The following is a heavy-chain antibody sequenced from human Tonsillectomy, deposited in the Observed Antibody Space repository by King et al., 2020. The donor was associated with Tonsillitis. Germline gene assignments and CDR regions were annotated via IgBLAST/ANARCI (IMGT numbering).Heavy chain of an antibody. D-gene: IGHD4-17*01. V-gene: IGHV4-39*02. Sequence: QLQESGPGLVKPSETLSLTCTVSGDFISTRSYYWGWIRQSPGRGLEWVGSISYRGTTHYSPSLQSRVTISVDTSKNHFSLRLSSVTAEDTAVFYCARSLKYNYGDYLPYYFDYWGQGTLVTVPS. CDR1: GDFISTRSYY. CDR2: ISYRGTT. CDR3: ARSLKYNYGDYLPYYFDY. J-gene: IGHJ4*02.